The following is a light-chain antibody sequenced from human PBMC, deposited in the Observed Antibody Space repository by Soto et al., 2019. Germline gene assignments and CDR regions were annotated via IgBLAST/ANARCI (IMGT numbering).Light chain of an antibody. CDR2: GAS. CDR1: QGIGDT. CDR3: QQYGSSPLT. J-gene: IGKJ4*01. Sequence: VMRQSPATLSVSPGEGATLSCRASQGIGDTLAWYQKKPSQAPRLLIYGASSRATGIPDRFSGSGSGTDFTITISRLEPEDFAVYYCQQYGSSPLTFGGGTKVDI. V-gene: IGKV3-20*01.